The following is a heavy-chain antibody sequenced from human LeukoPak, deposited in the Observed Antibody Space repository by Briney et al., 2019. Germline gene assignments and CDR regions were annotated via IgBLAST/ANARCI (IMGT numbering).Heavy chain of an antibody. J-gene: IGHJ3*02. CDR2: ITSSGSKT. V-gene: IGHV3-48*03. D-gene: IGHD4-17*01. Sequence: GGSLRLSCAASGFTFSAYEMNWVRQAPGKGLEWLSYITSSGSKTYYADSVKGRFTISRDNAKNSLYLQMNSLRAEDTAVYYCARDLGDYVGYDAFDIWGQGTMVTVSS. CDR3: ARDLGDYVGYDAFDI. CDR1: GFTFSAYE.